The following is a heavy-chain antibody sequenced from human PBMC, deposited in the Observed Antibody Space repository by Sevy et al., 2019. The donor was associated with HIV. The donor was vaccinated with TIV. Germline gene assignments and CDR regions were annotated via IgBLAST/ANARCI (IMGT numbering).Heavy chain of an antibody. D-gene: IGHD3-10*01. J-gene: IGHJ4*02. Sequence: GGSLRLSCAASGFTFSSYAMSWVRQAPGKGLEWVSAISGSGGSTYYADSVKGRLTSSRDNSKNTLYLQMNSLRAEDTAVYYCAKLMRSQYYGINSFDYWGQGTLVTVSS. CDR3: AKLMRSQYYGINSFDY. V-gene: IGHV3-23*01. CDR2: ISGSGGST. CDR1: GFTFSSYA.